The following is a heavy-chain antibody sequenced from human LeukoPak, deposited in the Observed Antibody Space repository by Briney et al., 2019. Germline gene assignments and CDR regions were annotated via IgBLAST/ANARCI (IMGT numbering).Heavy chain of an antibody. CDR1: GFTFSSYN. J-gene: IGHJ4*02. Sequence: GSLRLSCAASGFTFSSYNMNWVRQAPGKGLEWVSFIGSSGGYIYYADSVKGRFPISRDNAKNSLNLQMNSLRAEDTAVYYCARGIIGTYSGDHWGQGTLVTVSS. V-gene: IGHV3-21*01. CDR3: ARGIIGTYSGDH. CDR2: IGSSGGYI. D-gene: IGHD1-26*01.